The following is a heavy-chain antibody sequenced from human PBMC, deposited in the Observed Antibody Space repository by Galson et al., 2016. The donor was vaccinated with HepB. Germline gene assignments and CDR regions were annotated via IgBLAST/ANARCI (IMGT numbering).Heavy chain of an antibody. CDR2: ISYDGSNQ. D-gene: IGHD1-7*01. Sequence: SLRLSCAASGFRFSGYGIHWVRQAPGKGLEWVAVISYDGSNQFYSDSVKGRFTISRDNSKKTMYMQMNSLRADDTAVYYCAREVQKELLYWFDPWGQGTLVTVSS. CDR1: GFRFSGYG. CDR3: AREVQKELLYWFDP. J-gene: IGHJ5*02. V-gene: IGHV3-30*03.